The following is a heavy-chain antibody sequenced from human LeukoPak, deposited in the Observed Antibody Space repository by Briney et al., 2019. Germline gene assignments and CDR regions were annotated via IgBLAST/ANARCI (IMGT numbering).Heavy chain of an antibody. J-gene: IGHJ4*02. CDR3: ARDKIVGATHFDY. CDR2: ISYDGSNK. CDR1: GFTFSSYA. V-gene: IGHV3-30*04. Sequence: GGSLRLSCAASGFTFSSYAMHWVRQAPGKGLEWVALISYDGSNKYYADSVKARFIISRDNSKNTVYLQMNSLRAEDTAVYYCARDKIVGATHFDYWGQGILVTVSS. D-gene: IGHD1-26*01.